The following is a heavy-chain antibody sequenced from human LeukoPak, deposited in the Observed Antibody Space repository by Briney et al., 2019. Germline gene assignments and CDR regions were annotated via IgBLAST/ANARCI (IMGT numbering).Heavy chain of an antibody. Sequence: PGGSLRLSCAASGFTFSDYAMTWVRQAPGKGLQWVSGISGSGASTYYGDSVKGRFIISRDNSKNTLYLQMNSLRAEDTAVYYCAKGGLLVVPAAMFTWGQGTLVTVSS. J-gene: IGHJ5*02. CDR3: AKGGLLVVPAAMFT. CDR2: ISGSGAST. D-gene: IGHD2-2*01. V-gene: IGHV3-23*01. CDR1: GFTFSDYA.